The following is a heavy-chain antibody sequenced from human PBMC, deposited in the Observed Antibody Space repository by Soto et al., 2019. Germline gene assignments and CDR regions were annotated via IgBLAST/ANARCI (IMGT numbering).Heavy chain of an antibody. J-gene: IGHJ4*02. V-gene: IGHV3-48*02. CDR3: ARGRAITYFDS. CDR1: GFTFSHYG. CDR2: ISTSGTI. Sequence: GGSLRLSCAASGFTFSHYGMNWVRQAPGKGLEWISYISTSGTIFYADSVKGRFTISRDNAKNSLYLQMDSLRDEDTAMYYCARGRAITYFDSWGQGTLVTVSS. D-gene: IGHD1-20*01.